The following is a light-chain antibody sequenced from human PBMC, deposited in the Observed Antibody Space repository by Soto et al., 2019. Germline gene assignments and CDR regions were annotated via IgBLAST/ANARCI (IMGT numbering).Light chain of an antibody. CDR3: QQYDNLPPYT. Sequence: DLQMTQSPSSLSASVGDRVTITCQASQDISNYLNWYQQKPGKAPKLLIYDASNLETGVPSRFSGSGSGTDFTFPISSLQTEDIATYYCQQYDNLPPYTFGQGTKLEIK. J-gene: IGKJ2*01. CDR2: DAS. CDR1: QDISNY. V-gene: IGKV1-33*01.